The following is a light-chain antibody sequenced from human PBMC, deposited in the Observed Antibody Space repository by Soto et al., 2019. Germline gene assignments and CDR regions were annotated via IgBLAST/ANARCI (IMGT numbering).Light chain of an antibody. V-gene: IGKV1-5*01. CDR2: DAS. CDR3: QQYNSYPWT. Sequence: DIQMTQSPSTLSASVGDRVTITCRATQSISTWLAWYQQKRGKAPKLLIYDASRLESGVPSRFSGSGSGTEFTLTISNLQPDDFATYYCQQYNSYPWTFGQGTKVEIK. CDR1: QSISTW. J-gene: IGKJ1*01.